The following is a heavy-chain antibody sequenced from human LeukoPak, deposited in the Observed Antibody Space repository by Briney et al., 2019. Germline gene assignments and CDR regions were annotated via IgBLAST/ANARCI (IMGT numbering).Heavy chain of an antibody. J-gene: IGHJ5*02. CDR1: GFIFSSNR. Sequence: PGRSLRLSCAASGFIFSSNRMHWVRQPPGKGLVWVSRINSDGSSTSYADSVKGRFTISRDNAKNTLYLQMNSLRAEDTAVYYCARETTVTGWFDPWGQGTLVTVSS. CDR2: INSDGSST. CDR3: ARETTVTGWFDP. V-gene: IGHV3-74*01. D-gene: IGHD4-17*01.